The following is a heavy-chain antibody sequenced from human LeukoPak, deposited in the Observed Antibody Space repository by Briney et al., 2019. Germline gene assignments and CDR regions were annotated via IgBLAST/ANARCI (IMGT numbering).Heavy chain of an antibody. V-gene: IGHV3-48*02. Sequence: GGSLRLSRAASGFTFSTYSMNWVRQAPGKGLEWVSYISSTSSTIYYADSVKGRFTISRDSAKNSLYLQMSSLRDDDTAVYYCTPHRDGNYPFDYWGQGTLVTVST. CDR3: TPHRDGNYPFDY. CDR1: GFTFSTYS. CDR2: ISSTSSTI. D-gene: IGHD1-7*01. J-gene: IGHJ4*02.